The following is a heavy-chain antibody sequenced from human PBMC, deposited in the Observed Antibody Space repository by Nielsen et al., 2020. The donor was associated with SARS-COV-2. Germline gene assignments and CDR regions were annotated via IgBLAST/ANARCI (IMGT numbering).Heavy chain of an antibody. V-gene: IGHV3-64*01. D-gene: IGHD3-9*01. Sequence: GSLRLSCAASGFTFSSYAMHWVRQAPGKGLEYVSAISSNGGSTYYANSVKGRFTISRDNSKNTLYLQMGSLRAEDMAVYYCAKGAPSGRYYDILTGYYYYGMDVWGQGTTVTVSS. CDR2: ISSNGGST. J-gene: IGHJ6*02. CDR3: AKGAPSGRYYDILTGYYYYGMDV. CDR1: GFTFSSYA.